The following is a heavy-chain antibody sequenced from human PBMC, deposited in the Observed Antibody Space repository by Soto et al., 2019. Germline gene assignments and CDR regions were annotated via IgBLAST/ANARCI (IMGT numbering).Heavy chain of an antibody. CDR3: ARGGVGGFRY. Sequence: QVQRVQSGAEVKKPGTSVKVSCKASGGTFSSYTISWVRQAPGQGLEWMGRIIPILGIANYAQKFQGRVTITADKSRSTAYMELSSRRSEDAGGYYGARGGVGGFRYWGQGTLVTVSS. CDR1: GGTFSSYT. V-gene: IGHV1-69*04. D-gene: IGHD3-16*01. J-gene: IGHJ4*02. CDR2: IIPILGIA.